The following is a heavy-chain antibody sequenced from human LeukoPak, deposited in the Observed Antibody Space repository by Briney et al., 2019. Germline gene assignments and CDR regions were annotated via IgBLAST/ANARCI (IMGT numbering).Heavy chain of an antibody. CDR2: INHSGST. CDR1: GGSFSGYY. D-gene: IGHD6-13*01. Sequence: SETLSLTCAVYGGSFSGYYWSWIRQPPGKGLEWIGEINHSGSTNYNPSLKSRVTISVDTSKNQFSLKLSSVTAADTAVYYCARAVGSSSWRYFDYWGQGTLVTVSS. CDR3: ARAVGSSSWRYFDY. J-gene: IGHJ4*02. V-gene: IGHV4-34*01.